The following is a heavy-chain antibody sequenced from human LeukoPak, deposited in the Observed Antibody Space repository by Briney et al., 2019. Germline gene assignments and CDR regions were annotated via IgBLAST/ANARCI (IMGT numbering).Heavy chain of an antibody. V-gene: IGHV3-21*04. CDR1: GFTFNTYT. Sequence: GGSLRLSCAASGFTFNTYTMNWVRQAPGKGLEWVSSISSSSVYIYYADSVKGRFTISRDNAKNSLYLQMNSLRPEDTALYYCSTGPRSLIYWGHGTLVTVSS. CDR2: ISSSSVYI. J-gene: IGHJ4*01. CDR3: STGPRSLIY.